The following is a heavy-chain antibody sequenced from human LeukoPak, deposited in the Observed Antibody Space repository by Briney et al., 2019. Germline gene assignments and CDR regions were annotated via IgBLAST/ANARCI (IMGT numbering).Heavy chain of an antibody. CDR3: ARGGSYGSGSYYNVIRWPLDY. D-gene: IGHD3-10*01. CDR2: IYYSGST. CDR1: VGSISSSSYY. Sequence: SETLSLTCTVSVGSISSSSYYGGWIRQPPGKGLEWIGSIYYSGSTYYNPSLKSRVTISVDTSKNPFSLKLSSVTAADTAVYYCARGGSYGSGSYYNVIRWPLDYWGQGTLVTVSS. J-gene: IGHJ4*02. V-gene: IGHV4-39*01.